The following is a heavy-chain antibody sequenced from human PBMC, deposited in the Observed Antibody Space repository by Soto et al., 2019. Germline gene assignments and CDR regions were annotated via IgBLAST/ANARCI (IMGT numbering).Heavy chain of an antibody. J-gene: IGHJ4*02. CDR3: ASATVVDATFDF. CDR2: ISSGSSNI. D-gene: IGHD4-4*01. V-gene: IGHV3-21*01. CDR1: GFAFRSYN. Sequence: EVQLVESGGGLVKPGGSLTLSCAASGFAFRSYNMNWVRQAPGKGLEWVASISSGSSNIYYADSVKGRFTISGDNAKNSLFLQMDSLRAEDSAVYYCASATVVDATFDFWGQGTLVTVSS.